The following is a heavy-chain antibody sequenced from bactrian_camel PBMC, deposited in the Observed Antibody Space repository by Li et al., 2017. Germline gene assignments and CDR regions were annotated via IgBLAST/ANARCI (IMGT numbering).Heavy chain of an antibody. J-gene: IGHJ4*01. Sequence: HVQLVESGGGSVQAGGSLTLSCAASEDIDSTYSYMAWFRQAPGKDREGVAALGSDGSTSYADFVKGRFTISKDKAKDTVYLQMSSLKPEDTAMYYCKPFTPPRVRGGRCFSYWGQGTQVTVS. CDR1: EDIDSTYSY. D-gene: IGHD1*01. CDR2: LGSDGST. V-gene: IGHV3S53*01. CDR3: KPFTPPRVRGGRCFSY.